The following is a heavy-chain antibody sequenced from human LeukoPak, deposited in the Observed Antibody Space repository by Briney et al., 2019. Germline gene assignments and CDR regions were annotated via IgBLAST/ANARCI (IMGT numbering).Heavy chain of an antibody. V-gene: IGHV4-59*01. CDR1: GGSISSYY. CDR2: IYYSGST. D-gene: IGHD3-9*01. J-gene: IGHJ4*02. Sequence: SETLSHTCTVSGGSISSYYWSWIRQPPGKGLEWIGYIYYSGSTNYNPSLKSRVTISVDTSKNQFSLKLSSVTAADTAVYYCARVKLSYYDILTGYFDYWGQGTLVTVSS. CDR3: ARVKLSYYDILTGYFDY.